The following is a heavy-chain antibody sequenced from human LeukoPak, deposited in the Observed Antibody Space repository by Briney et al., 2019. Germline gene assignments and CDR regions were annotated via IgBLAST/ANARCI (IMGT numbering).Heavy chain of an antibody. V-gene: IGHV1-69*02. CDR2: IIPILGIA. D-gene: IGHD2-15*01. CDR3: ATSAGVVVVAAYFDY. CDR1: GGTFSRYT. J-gene: IGHJ4*02. Sequence: ASVKVSCKASGGTFSRYTISWVRQAPGHGVGWMGRIIPILGIANYAQKFQGRVTITADKTTSTAYMELSSLRSEGTAVYYCATSAGVVVVAAYFDYWGQGTLVTVSS.